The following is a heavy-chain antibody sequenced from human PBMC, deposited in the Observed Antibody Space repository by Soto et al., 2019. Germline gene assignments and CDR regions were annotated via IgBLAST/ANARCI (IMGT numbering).Heavy chain of an antibody. V-gene: IGHV3-23*01. CDR3: AKDSWAIFGVPAGEYYAMDV. Sequence: GGSLRLSCAASGSTFSRYAMSWVRQAPGKGLEWVSAISGSGGTTYYSDSVKGRFTISRDNSKNTVYLQMNDLRVEDAAEYFCAKDSWAIFGVPAGEYYAMDVWGQGTTVTVSS. CDR2: ISGSGGTT. J-gene: IGHJ6*02. D-gene: IGHD3-3*01. CDR1: GSTFSRYA.